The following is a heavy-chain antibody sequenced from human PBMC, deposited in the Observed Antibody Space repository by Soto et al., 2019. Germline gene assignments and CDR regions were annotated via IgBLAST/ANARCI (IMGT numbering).Heavy chain of an antibody. Sequence: QVQLVQSGAEVKKPGSSVKVSCKTSGVSFNNNGIGWVRQAPGHGLEWMGGVSPPVRPSKYARKFQGRISINADASTRTVNIELSSLTSEDTAQYYCARVLYYGSGSYSPYGMDVWGPGTTVTVSS. CDR3: ARVLYYGSGSYSPYGMDV. CDR1: GVSFNNNG. D-gene: IGHD3-10*01. J-gene: IGHJ6*02. CDR2: VSPPVRPS. V-gene: IGHV1-69*01.